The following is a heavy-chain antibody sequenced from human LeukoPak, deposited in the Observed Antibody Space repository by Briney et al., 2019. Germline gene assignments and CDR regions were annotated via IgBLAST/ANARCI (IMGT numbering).Heavy chain of an antibody. CDR1: GGSISSSSYY. CDR3: AREDQPRRVAGLDY. Sequence: PSETLSLTCTVSGGSISSSSYYWGWIRQPPGKGLEWIGSIYYSGSTYYNPSLKSRVTISVDTSKNQFSLKLSSVTAADTAVYYCAREDQPRRVAGLDYWGQGTLVTVSS. CDR2: IYYSGST. V-gene: IGHV4-39*07. D-gene: IGHD6-19*01. J-gene: IGHJ4*02.